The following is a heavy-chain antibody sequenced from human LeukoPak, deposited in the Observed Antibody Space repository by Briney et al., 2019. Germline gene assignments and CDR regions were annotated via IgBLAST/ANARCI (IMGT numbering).Heavy chain of an antibody. J-gene: IGHJ4*02. Sequence: GGSLRLSCSASGFTFSSFAMHWLRQAPVKGLEYVAAISRNGGSTYYADSVKGRFTISRDNSKSTLYLQMSSLRVEDTAVYLCVKDLRSDFMGVLSRYLSYWGQGTLVTVSS. CDR2: ISRNGGST. CDR3: VKDLRSDFMGVLSRYLSY. V-gene: IGHV3-64D*09. D-gene: IGHD2/OR15-2a*01. CDR1: GFTFSSFA.